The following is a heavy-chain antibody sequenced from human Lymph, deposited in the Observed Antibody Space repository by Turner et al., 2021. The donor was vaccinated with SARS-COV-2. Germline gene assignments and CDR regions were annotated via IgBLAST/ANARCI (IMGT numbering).Heavy chain of an antibody. CDR1: GVICSSYA. D-gene: IGHD7-27*01. CDR2: IIPIFGAV. Sequence: QVQLVQSGAEVKKPGSSVKVSCKASGVICSSYAINWVRQAPGQGREWMGGIIPIFGAVNYGQKFRGRVTISADESTGTAYMELSSLRSEDTAVYDCARERGSISGAVRGMDVWGQGTTVTVSS. J-gene: IGHJ6*02. V-gene: IGHV1-69*01. CDR3: ARERGSISGAVRGMDV.